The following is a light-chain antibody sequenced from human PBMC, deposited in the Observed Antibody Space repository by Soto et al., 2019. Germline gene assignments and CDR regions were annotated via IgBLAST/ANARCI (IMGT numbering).Light chain of an antibody. CDR2: GAS. Sequence: EIVLTQSPATLSLSPGERATLSCRASQSVSSYLAWYQQKPGQAPRLLIYGASSRATGIPDRFSGSGSGTDFTLTISRLEPEDFAVYYCQQYGSSSITFGQGTRL. J-gene: IGKJ5*01. CDR3: QQYGSSSIT. V-gene: IGKV3-20*01. CDR1: QSVSSY.